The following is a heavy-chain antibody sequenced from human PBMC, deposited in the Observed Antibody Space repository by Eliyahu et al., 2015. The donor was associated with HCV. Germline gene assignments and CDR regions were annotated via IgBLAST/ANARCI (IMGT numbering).Heavy chain of an antibody. Sequence: QVQLQESGPGLVKPSETLSLTCXASGGSIXTYYWSWIRQPPGKGLEWIGYIHYSGSTNYNPSLKSRVTISLDTSKNQFSLKLTSVTAADTAIYYCASGGGGIAVAGTGGWFDPWGQGTLATVSS. CDR3: ASGGGGIAVAGTGGWFDP. J-gene: IGHJ5*02. V-gene: IGHV4-59*01. CDR2: IHYSGST. CDR1: GGSIXTYY. D-gene: IGHD6-19*01.